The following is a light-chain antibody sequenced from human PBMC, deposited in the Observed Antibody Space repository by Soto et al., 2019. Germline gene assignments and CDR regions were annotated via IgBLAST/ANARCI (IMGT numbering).Light chain of an antibody. Sequence: QSALTQPPSASGSPGQSVTISCTGSTTDVGSYNFVFWYQQHPGKAPKLMIYEVNKRPSGVPDRFSGSKSANTASLTVSGLQAEDEAVYYCSSYAGINNFYVFGTGTKVTVL. CDR2: EVN. CDR1: TTDVGSYNF. V-gene: IGLV2-8*01. J-gene: IGLJ1*01. CDR3: SSYAGINNFYV.